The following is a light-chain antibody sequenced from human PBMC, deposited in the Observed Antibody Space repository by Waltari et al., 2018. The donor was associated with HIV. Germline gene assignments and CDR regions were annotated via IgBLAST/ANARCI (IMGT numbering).Light chain of an antibody. CDR2: DNN. Sequence: QSVLTQPPSVSAAPGQKVTISCSGSSSNIGNNYVSWYQQLPVTAPKLLIYDNNKRPAGIPDRFSGSKSGTSATLGITGLQTGYEADYYCGTWDSSLSAVVFGGGTKLTVL. CDR1: SSNIGNNY. V-gene: IGLV1-51*01. J-gene: IGLJ2*01. CDR3: GTWDSSLSAVV.